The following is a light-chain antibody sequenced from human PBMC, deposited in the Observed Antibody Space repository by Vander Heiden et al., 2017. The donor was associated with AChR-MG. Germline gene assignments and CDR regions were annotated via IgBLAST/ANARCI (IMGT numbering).Light chain of an antibody. CDR1: QSVLYSSNNKNY. J-gene: IGKJ1*01. V-gene: IGKV4-1*01. Sequence: DIVLTQAPDALAVSLGERATINCKSSQSVLYSSNNKNYLAWYPQKPGQPPKLLIYCASTRESGVPDRFSGSGSGTDFTLTISSLQAEDVAVYYCQQYYSTPQTFGRGTKVEIK. CDR3: QQYYSTPQT. CDR2: CAS.